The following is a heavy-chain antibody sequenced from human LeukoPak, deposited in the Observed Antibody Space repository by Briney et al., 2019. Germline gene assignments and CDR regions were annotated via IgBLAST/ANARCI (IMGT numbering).Heavy chain of an antibody. Sequence: SQTLSLTCTVSGGSTSSYYWSWIRQPPGKGLEWIGYIYYSGSTNYNPSLKSRVTISVDTSKNQFSLKLSSVTAADTAVYYCARELRDTVTTFLLAFDIWGQGTMVTVSS. CDR1: GGSTSSYY. D-gene: IGHD4-17*01. CDR2: IYYSGST. V-gene: IGHV4-59*01. J-gene: IGHJ3*02. CDR3: ARELRDTVTTFLLAFDI.